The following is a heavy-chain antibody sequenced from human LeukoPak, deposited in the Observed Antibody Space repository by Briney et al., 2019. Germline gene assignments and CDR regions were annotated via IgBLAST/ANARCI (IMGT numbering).Heavy chain of an antibody. J-gene: IGHJ4*02. Sequence: GGSLRLSCAASGLTFSSYSMNWVRQAPGKGLEWVSSISSSSSYIYYADSVKGRFTISRDNAKNSLYLQMNSLRAEDTAVYYCARVGAVAGVFDYWGQGTLVTVSS. D-gene: IGHD6-19*01. CDR1: GLTFSSYS. CDR2: ISSSSSYI. V-gene: IGHV3-21*01. CDR3: ARVGAVAGVFDY.